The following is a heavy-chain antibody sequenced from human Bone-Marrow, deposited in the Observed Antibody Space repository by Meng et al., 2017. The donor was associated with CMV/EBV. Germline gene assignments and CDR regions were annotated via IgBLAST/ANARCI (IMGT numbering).Heavy chain of an antibody. V-gene: IGHV1-8*01. J-gene: IGHJ6*04. CDR1: GYTFTSYD. CDR3: ARDVAARQSDYYYYGRDF. CDR2: MNPNSGNT. Sequence: ASVKVSCKASGYTFTSYDINWVRQATGQGLEWMGWMNPNSGNTGYAQKFQGRVTMTRNTSISTAYMELSSLRSEDTAVYYCARDVAARQSDYYYYGRDFWGTGTTVTVSS. D-gene: IGHD6-6*01.